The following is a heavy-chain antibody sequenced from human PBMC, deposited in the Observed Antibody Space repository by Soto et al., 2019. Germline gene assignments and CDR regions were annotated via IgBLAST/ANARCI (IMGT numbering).Heavy chain of an antibody. CDR1: GYRFSSFW. CDR2: AQPGYSDT. Sequence: EVQLVQSGAQVKKPGESLKISCQASGYRFSSFWIGWVRQMPGKGLEWMGIAQPGYSDTRYSPAFQGHVTISAAESTNTASVQWSSLRASDTAMYFCERHGYSSSWYPDHWGQGTLVTVSS. V-gene: IGHV5-51*01. J-gene: IGHJ4*02. D-gene: IGHD6-13*01. CDR3: ERHGYSSSWYPDH.